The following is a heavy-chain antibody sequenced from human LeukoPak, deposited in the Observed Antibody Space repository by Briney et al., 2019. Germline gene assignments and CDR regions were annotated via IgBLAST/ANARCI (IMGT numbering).Heavy chain of an antibody. Sequence: GASVKVSCKASGYTFTSYYMHWLRQAPGQGLEWMGIINPSGGSTSYAQKFQGRVTMTRDTSTSTVYMELSSLRSEDTAVYYCARDLAYSNYVGILDYWGQGTLVTVSS. D-gene: IGHD4-4*01. CDR2: INPSGGST. CDR1: GYTFTSYY. J-gene: IGHJ4*02. CDR3: ARDLAYSNYVGILDY. V-gene: IGHV1-46*01.